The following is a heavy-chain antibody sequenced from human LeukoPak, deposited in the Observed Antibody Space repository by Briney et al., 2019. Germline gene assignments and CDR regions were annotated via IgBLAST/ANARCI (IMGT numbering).Heavy chain of an antibody. Sequence: GGSLRLSCAASGFTFSSYAMSWVRQAPGKGLEWVSAISGSGGSTYYADSVKGRFTISRDNSKNTLYLQMNSRRAEDTAVYYCAKDSRMMITFGGVNVHDYWGEGTLGTVSS. J-gene: IGHJ4*02. V-gene: IGHV3-23*01. CDR1: GFTFSSYA. CDR3: AKDSRMMITFGGVNVHDY. D-gene: IGHD3-16*02. CDR2: ISGSGGST.